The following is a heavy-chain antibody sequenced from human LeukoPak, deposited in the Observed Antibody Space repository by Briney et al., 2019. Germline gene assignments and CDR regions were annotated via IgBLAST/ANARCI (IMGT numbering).Heavy chain of an antibody. CDR2: IYYSGST. V-gene: IGHV4-31*03. CDR3: ARESSGYSVFDY. J-gene: IGHJ4*02. D-gene: IGHD3-22*01. CDR1: GGSISSGGYY. Sequence: SETLSLTCTVSGGSISSGGYYWSWTRQHPGKGLEWIGYIYYSGSTYYNPSLKSRVTISVDTSKNQFSLKLSSVTAADTAVYYCARESSGYSVFDYWGQGTLVTVSS.